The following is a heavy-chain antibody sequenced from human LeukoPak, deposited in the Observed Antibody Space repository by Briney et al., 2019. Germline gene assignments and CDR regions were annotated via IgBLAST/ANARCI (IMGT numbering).Heavy chain of an antibody. CDR2: FDPEDGET. CDR1: GYTLTELS. Sequence: ASVKVSCKVSGYTLTELSMHWVRQAPGKGLEWMGGFDPEDGETIYAQKSQGRVTMTEDTSTDTAYMELSSLRSEDTAVYYCATDTGPTVPNRYDAFDIWGQGTMVTVSS. D-gene: IGHD2-2*01. J-gene: IGHJ3*02. V-gene: IGHV1-24*01. CDR3: ATDTGPTVPNRYDAFDI.